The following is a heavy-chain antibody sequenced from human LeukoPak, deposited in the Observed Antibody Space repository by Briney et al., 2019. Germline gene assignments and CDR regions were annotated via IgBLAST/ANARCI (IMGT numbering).Heavy chain of an antibody. CDR2: IIPIFGTA. J-gene: IGHJ4*02. Sequence: SVKVSCKASGCTFSSYAISWVRQAPGQGLEWMGGIIPIFGTANYAQKFQGRVTITADESTSTAYMELSSLRSEDTAVYYCAREGPLEWSTTYYFDYWGQGTLVTVSS. CDR1: GCTFSSYA. CDR3: AREGPLEWSTTYYFDY. V-gene: IGHV1-69*13. D-gene: IGHD3-3*01.